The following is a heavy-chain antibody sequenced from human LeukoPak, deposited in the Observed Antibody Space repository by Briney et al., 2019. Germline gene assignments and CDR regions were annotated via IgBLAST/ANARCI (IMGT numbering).Heavy chain of an antibody. J-gene: IGHJ4*02. CDR2: ISINTNT. CDR3: AIAQTWDGLFES. D-gene: IGHD1-26*01. V-gene: IGHV3-53*01. Sequence: PGGSLTLSCAASGIAVSGNYMSWVRQTPGKGLEWVSFISINTNTFYADSVRGRFTISRDTSKNTLLLQVNSLRDEDSAIYYCAIAQTWDGLFESWGQGTLVTVSS. CDR1: GIAVSGNY.